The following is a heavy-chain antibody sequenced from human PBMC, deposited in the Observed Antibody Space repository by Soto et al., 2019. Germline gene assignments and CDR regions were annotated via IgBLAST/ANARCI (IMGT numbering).Heavy chain of an antibody. CDR3: ARGVTMVRGVIIKTPPFDY. CDR2: ISAYNGNT. D-gene: IGHD3-10*01. Sequence: ASVNVSCKASGYTFTSYGISWVRQAPGQGLEWMGWISAYNGNTNYAQKLQGRVTMTTDPSTRTAYMELRSLRSDDTAVYYCARGVTMVRGVIIKTPPFDYWGQGTLVTVSS. J-gene: IGHJ4*02. V-gene: IGHV1-18*01. CDR1: GYTFTSYG.